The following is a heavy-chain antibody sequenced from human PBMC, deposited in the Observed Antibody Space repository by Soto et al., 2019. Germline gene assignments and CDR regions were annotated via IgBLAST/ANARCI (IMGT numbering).Heavy chain of an antibody. CDR2: IWHDGKNK. V-gene: IGHV3-33*01. J-gene: IGHJ4*02. CDR1: GFTFSNFG. Sequence: VASGGGVVQPGTSLRLSCAASGFTFSNFGMHWVRQAPGKGLEWVAVIWHDGKNKYYADSAKGRFTISRDNSKNTLYLQMNSLRAEDTAVYYCARDPGQDEAMDYWGQGTLVTVSS. CDR3: ARDPGQDEAMDY.